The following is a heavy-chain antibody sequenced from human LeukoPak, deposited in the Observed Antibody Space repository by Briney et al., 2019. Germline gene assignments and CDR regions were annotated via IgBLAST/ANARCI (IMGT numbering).Heavy chain of an antibody. CDR2: INPSGGST. Sequence: ASVKVSCKASGYTFTSYYMHWVRQAPGQGLEWMGIINPSGGSTSCAQKFQGRVTMTRDMSTSTVYMELSSLRSEDTAVYYCARIAAAGNDYWGQGTLVTVSS. D-gene: IGHD6-13*01. V-gene: IGHV1-46*01. CDR3: ARIAAAGNDY. J-gene: IGHJ4*02. CDR1: GYTFTSYY.